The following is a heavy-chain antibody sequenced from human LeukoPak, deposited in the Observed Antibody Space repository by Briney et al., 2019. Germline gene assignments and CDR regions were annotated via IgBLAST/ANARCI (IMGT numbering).Heavy chain of an antibody. J-gene: IGHJ6*02. Sequence: SETLYLTCTVSGGSISSYYWSWIRQPPGKGLEWIGYIYYSGSTNYNPSLKSRVTISVDTSKNQFSLKLSSVTAADTAVYYCARARPTTTYSYGSAYYYGMDVWGQGTTVTVSS. CDR3: ARARPTTTYSYGSAYYYGMDV. CDR1: GGSISSYY. D-gene: IGHD5-18*01. V-gene: IGHV4-59*01. CDR2: IYYSGST.